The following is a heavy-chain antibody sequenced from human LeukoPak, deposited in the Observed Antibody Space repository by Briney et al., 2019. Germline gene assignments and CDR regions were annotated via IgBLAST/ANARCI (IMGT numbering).Heavy chain of an antibody. V-gene: IGHV1-24*01. CDR1: GYTLTELS. CDR3: ASASVVNMITFGGVIPRQGFDY. CDR2: FDPEDGET. D-gene: IGHD3-16*02. Sequence: ASVKVSCKVSGYTLTELSMHWVRQAPGKGLEWMGGFDPEDGETIYAQKFQGRVTMTEDTSTDTAYMELSSLRSEDTAVYYCASASVVNMITFGGVIPRQGFDYWGQGPLVTVSS. J-gene: IGHJ4*02.